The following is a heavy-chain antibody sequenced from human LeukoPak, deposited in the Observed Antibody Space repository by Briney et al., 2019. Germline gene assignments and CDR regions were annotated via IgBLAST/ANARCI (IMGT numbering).Heavy chain of an antibody. Sequence: SETLSLTCTVSGGSISSSSYYWGWIRQPPGKGLEWIGSIYYSGSTYYNPSLKSRVTISVDTSKNQFSLKLSSVTAADTAVYYCARHMGIAAAEINWFDPWGQGTLVTVSS. CDR2: IYYSGST. V-gene: IGHV4-39*01. D-gene: IGHD6-13*01. J-gene: IGHJ5*02. CDR3: ARHMGIAAAEINWFDP. CDR1: GGSISSSSYY.